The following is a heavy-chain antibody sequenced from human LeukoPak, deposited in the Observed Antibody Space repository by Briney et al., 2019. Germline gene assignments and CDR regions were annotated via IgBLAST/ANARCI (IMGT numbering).Heavy chain of an antibody. CDR1: GGSISSGYY. CDR3: ASPAVAGSGYYYYYMGV. D-gene: IGHD6-19*01. CDR2: IYHSGSA. Sequence: PSETLSLTCTVSGGSISSGYYWGWIRQPPGEGLEWVGSIYHSGSAYYNPSLKSRVAISVDTSKNQFSLQLSSVTAADTAVYYCASPAVAGSGYYYYYMGVWGKGTTVTVSS. V-gene: IGHV4-38-2*02. J-gene: IGHJ6*03.